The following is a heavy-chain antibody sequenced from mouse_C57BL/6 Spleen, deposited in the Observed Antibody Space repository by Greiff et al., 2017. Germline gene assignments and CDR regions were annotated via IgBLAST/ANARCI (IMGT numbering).Heavy chain of an antibody. Sequence: VHLVESGEGLVKPGGSLKLSCAASGFTFRSYAMSWVRQTPEQRLEWVAYISSGGDYIYYAATVQGRFTSSRDNARNTLYLQMSSLKSEDTAMYYCTRSDGYDGYFDVWGTGTTVTVSS. CDR2: ISSGGDYI. CDR1: GFTFRSYA. D-gene: IGHD2-2*01. CDR3: TRSDGYDGYFDV. J-gene: IGHJ1*03. V-gene: IGHV5-9-1*02.